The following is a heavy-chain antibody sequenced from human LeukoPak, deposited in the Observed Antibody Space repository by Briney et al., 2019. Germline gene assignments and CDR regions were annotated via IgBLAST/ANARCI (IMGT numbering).Heavy chain of an antibody. CDR3: ARGAAAGDMFDY. Sequence: GGSLRLSCAASGFTFSSYGIHWVRQAPGTGLEWVAFIRYDGSNKYYADSVKGRFTISRDNSKNTLFLQMNSLRAEDTALYYCARGAAAGDMFDYWGQGTLVTVSS. J-gene: IGHJ4*02. D-gene: IGHD6-13*01. CDR2: IRYDGSNK. CDR1: GFTFSSYG. V-gene: IGHV3-30*02.